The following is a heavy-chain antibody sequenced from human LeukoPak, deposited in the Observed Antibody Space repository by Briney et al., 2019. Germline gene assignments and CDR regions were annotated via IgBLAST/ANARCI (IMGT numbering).Heavy chain of an antibody. V-gene: IGHV4-38-2*02. CDR3: ARLGSRVV. J-gene: IGHJ4*02. CDR1: GYSISSGYY. Sequence: SETLSLTCTVSGYSISSGYYWSWIRQPPGKGLEWIGEINHSGYTNYNPSLKSRVTMSVDTSKNQFSLKLNSMTAAGTAVYYCARLGSRVVWGQGTLVIVSS. CDR2: INHSGYT. D-gene: IGHD3-10*01.